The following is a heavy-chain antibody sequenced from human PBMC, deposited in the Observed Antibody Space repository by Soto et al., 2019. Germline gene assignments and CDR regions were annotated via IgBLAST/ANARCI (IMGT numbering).Heavy chain of an antibody. CDR1: GLAVTTNY. CDR3: ARVDTYDYYYSMDV. CDR2: VDSSGTT. V-gene: IGHV3-53*02. Sequence: EVQLVETGGGLIQPGGSLSLSCAPSGLAVTTNYMSWFRQAPGKGLEWVSIVDSSGTTYYAHSVKGRFTFSRDKSKNTIYLQMRNLRAEDTAVYYCARVDTYDYYYSMDVWGQGTTVTVSS. D-gene: IGHD5-18*01. J-gene: IGHJ6*02.